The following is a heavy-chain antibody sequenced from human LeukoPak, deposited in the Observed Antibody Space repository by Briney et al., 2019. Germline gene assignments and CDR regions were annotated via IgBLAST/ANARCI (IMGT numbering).Heavy chain of an antibody. D-gene: IGHD2-2*01. J-gene: IGHJ6*03. CDR3: ARRNIVVVPAAPHYYYYYYMDV. Sequence: SETLSLTCAVSAYSISSGYYWGWIRQPPGKGLKGIGSIYHSGSTYYNPSLKSRVTISVDTSKNQFSLKLSSVTAADTAVYYCARRNIVVVPAAPHYYYYYYMDVWGKGTTVTVSS. CDR1: AYSISSGYY. CDR2: IYHSGST. V-gene: IGHV4-38-2*01.